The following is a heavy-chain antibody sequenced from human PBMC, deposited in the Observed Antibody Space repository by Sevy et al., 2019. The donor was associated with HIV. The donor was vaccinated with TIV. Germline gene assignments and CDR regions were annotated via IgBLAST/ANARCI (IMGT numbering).Heavy chain of an antibody. CDR2: ISSDGSNK. CDR1: GFIFRSYD. V-gene: IGHV3-30-3*01. Sequence: GGSLRLSCVASGFIFRSYDIHWVRQAPGKGLQWVVFISSDGSNKYYAESVKRRFTISRDNSKNTLYLEMKSLRPEDTAVYYCARWGTGIDYWGQGTLVTVSS. CDR3: ARWGTGIDY. D-gene: IGHD7-27*01. J-gene: IGHJ4*02.